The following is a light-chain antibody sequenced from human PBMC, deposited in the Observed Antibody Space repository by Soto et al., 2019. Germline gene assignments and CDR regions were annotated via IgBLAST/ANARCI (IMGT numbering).Light chain of an antibody. J-gene: IGKJ5*01. CDR1: QSISSY. V-gene: IGKV1-39*01. Sequence: DVQMTQSPSSLSASVVDRVTITCRASQSISSYLNWYQQKPGKAPKLLIYAASSLQSGVPSRFSGSGSGTDFTLTISSLQPEDFATYYCQQSYSTPRNFGQGTRLEIK. CDR3: QQSYSTPRN. CDR2: AAS.